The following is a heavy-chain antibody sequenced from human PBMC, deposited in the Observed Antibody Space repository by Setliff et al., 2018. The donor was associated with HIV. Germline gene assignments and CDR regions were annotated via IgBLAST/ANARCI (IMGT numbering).Heavy chain of an antibody. CDR3: ARGIRSSGVDY. J-gene: IGHJ4*02. CDR1: GYTFTSYA. Sequence: ASVKVSCKASGYTFTSYAMHWVRQAPGQRLEWMGWINAGNGNTKYSQKFQGRVTITRDASASTAYMELSSLRSEDTAVYYCARGIRSSGVDYWGQGTLVTVSS. D-gene: IGHD2-15*01. CDR2: INAGNGNT. V-gene: IGHV1-3*01.